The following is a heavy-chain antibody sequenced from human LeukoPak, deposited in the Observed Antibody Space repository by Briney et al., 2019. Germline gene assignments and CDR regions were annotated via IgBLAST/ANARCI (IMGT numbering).Heavy chain of an antibody. D-gene: IGHD3-10*01. CDR2: ISAYNGNT. J-gene: IGHJ3*02. V-gene: IGHV1-18*01. Sequence: ASVKVSCKASGYTFTSYGISWVRQAPGQGLEWIGWISAYNGNTNYAQKLRGRVTMTTDTSTSTAYMELRSLRSDDTAVYYCARDVRWFGELLGAFDIWGQGTMVTVSS. CDR3: ARDVRWFGELLGAFDI. CDR1: GYTFTSYG.